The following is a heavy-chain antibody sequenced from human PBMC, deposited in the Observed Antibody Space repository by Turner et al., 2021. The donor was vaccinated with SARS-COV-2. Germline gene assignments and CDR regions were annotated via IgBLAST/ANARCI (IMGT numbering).Heavy chain of an antibody. Sequence: QVQLVQSGAEVKKPGASVKVSCKISGYTLTELSMYWVRQAPGKGLEWMGGFDPEDGETIYAQNFQGRVTMTEDTSTDTAYMELSSLRSEDTAVYSCATGYQLRVNWFDPWGQGTLVTVSS. V-gene: IGHV1-24*01. CDR3: ATGYQLRVNWFDP. CDR1: GYTLTELS. J-gene: IGHJ5*02. CDR2: FDPEDGET. D-gene: IGHD2-2*01.